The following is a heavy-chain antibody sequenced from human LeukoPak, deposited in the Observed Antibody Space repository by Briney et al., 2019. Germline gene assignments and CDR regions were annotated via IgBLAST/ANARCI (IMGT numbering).Heavy chain of an antibody. V-gene: IGHV1-18*01. D-gene: IGHD1-26*01. CDR3: ARGHSGSYYRPYYFDY. J-gene: IGHJ4*02. Sequence: ASVKVSCKASGYTFTSYGISWVRQAPGQGLEWMGWISAYNGNTNYAQKLQGRVTMTTDTSTSTAYMERRSLRSDDTAVYYCARGHSGSYYRPYYFDYWGQGTLVTVSS. CDR1: GYTFTSYG. CDR2: ISAYNGNT.